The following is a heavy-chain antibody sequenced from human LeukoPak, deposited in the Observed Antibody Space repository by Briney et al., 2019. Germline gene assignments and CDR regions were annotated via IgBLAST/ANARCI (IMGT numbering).Heavy chain of an antibody. CDR2: ISSSSSYI. CDR1: GFTFSSYS. V-gene: IGHV3-21*01. CDR3: ARDKIAAAGTSDY. Sequence: PGGSLRLSCAASGFTFSSYSMNWVRQAPGKGLEWVSSISSSSSYIYYADSVKGRFTISRDNAKNSLYLQMNSLRAEDTAVYYCARDKIAAAGTSDYWGQGTLVTVSS. J-gene: IGHJ4*02. D-gene: IGHD6-13*01.